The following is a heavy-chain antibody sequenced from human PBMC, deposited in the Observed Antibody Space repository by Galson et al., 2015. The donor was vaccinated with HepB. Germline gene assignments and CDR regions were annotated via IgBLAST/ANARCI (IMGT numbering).Heavy chain of an antibody. Sequence: SLRLSCAASGFTFSSYSMNWVRQAPGKGLEWVSSISSSSSYIYYADSVKGRFTISRDNAKNSLYLQMNSLRAEDTAVYYCARDVGGQNTNDYDYWGQGTLVTVSS. CDR3: ARDVGGQNTNDYDY. J-gene: IGHJ4*02. D-gene: IGHD4-11*01. V-gene: IGHV3-21*01. CDR2: ISSSSSYI. CDR1: GFTFSSYS.